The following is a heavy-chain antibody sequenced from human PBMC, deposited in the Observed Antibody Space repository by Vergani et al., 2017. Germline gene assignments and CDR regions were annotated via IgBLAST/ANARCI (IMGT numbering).Heavy chain of an antibody. CDR2: ISYDGSNK. CDR3: ARDRVYGGNSGGFDY. CDR1: GFTFSSYA. V-gene: IGHV3-30*01. D-gene: IGHD4-23*01. J-gene: IGHJ4*02. Sequence: QVQLVESGGGVVQPGRSLRLSCAASGFTFSSYAMHWVRQAPGKGLEWVAVISYDGSNKYYAYSVKGRFTISRDNSKNTLYLQMNRLRAEDTAVYYCARDRVYGGNSGGFDYWGQGTLVTVSS.